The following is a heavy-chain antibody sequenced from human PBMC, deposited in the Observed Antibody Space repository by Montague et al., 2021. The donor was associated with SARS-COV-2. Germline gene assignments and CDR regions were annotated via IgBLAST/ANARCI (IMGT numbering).Heavy chain of an antibody. CDR1: GGSFSGYY. CDR3: ARVRYYGSGTSLGMDV. V-gene: IGHV4-34*01. CDR2: INHSGST. J-gene: IGHJ6*02. Sequence: SETLSLTCAAYGGSFSGYYWSWIRQPPGKGLEWIGEINHSGSTNYNPSLKSRVTISVDTSKNQFSMKLSSVTAADTAVYCCARVRYYGSGTSLGMDVWGQGTTVTVPS. D-gene: IGHD3-10*01.